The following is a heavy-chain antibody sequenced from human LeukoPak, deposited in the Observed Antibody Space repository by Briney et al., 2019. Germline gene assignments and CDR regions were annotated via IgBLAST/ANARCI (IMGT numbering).Heavy chain of an antibody. D-gene: IGHD3-10*01. CDR1: GYTFTSYG. J-gene: IGHJ4*02. CDR2: ISAYNGNT. V-gene: IGHV1-18*01. CDR3: AREEYYGSGSYLAVYYFDY. Sequence: ASMKVSCKASGYTFTSYGISWVRQAPGQGLEWMGWISAYNGNTNYAQKLQGRVTMTTDTSTSTAYMELRSLRSDDTAVYYCAREEYYGSGSYLAVYYFDYWGQGTLVTVSS.